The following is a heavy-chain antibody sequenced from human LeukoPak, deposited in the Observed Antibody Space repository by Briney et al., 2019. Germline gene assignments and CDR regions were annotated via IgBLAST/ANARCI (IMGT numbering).Heavy chain of an antibody. CDR1: GYTFTSYA. CDR2: INAGNGNS. V-gene: IGHV1-3*01. Sequence: ASVKVSCKASGYTFTSYAMHWVRQAPGQRLEWMGWINAGNGNSKYSQNFQGRVTITRDTSASTAYMELRSLRSEDTAVYYCAREIDRDDYNRFFGYWGQGTLVTVSS. J-gene: IGHJ4*02. D-gene: IGHD5-24*01. CDR3: AREIDRDDYNRFFGY.